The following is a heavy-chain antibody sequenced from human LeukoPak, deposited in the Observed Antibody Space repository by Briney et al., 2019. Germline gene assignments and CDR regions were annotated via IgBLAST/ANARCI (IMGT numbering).Heavy chain of an antibody. J-gene: IGHJ4*02. CDR3: ASSPAYSSSWYAIDK. CDR2: ICTAGDP. Sequence: GGSLRLSGAAAGFTFTNYDMHWVREAAGKGLEWVSAICTAGDPYYPGSVKGRFTISRENAKNSWYLQMNSLSAGDTAVYYCASSPAYSSSWYAIDKWGQGTLVTVSS. D-gene: IGHD6-13*01. V-gene: IGHV3-13*05. CDR1: GFTFTNYD.